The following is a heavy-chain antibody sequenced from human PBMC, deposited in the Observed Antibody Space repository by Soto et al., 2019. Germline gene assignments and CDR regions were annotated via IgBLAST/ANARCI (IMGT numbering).Heavy chain of an antibody. CDR2: ISSSGSTI. Sequence: EVQLVESGGGLVQPGGSLRISCADSGFTFSSYEMNWVRQAPGKGLEWVSYISSSGSTIYYADAVRGRFTISRDNAKNSLYLQMNSLRAEDTAVYYCARVRMSPYCSSTSCSYYYYGMDVWGQGTTVTVSS. D-gene: IGHD2-2*01. CDR3: ARVRMSPYCSSTSCSYYYYGMDV. CDR1: GFTFSSYE. V-gene: IGHV3-48*03. J-gene: IGHJ6*02.